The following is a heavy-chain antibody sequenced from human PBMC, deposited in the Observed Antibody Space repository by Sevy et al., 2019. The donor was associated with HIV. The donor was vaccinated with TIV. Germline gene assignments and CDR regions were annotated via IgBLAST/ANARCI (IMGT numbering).Heavy chain of an antibody. CDR1: DDSISSSNYF. CDR2: IYYTATT. CDR3: ARHGSWSFYFDY. J-gene: IGHJ4*02. V-gene: IGHV4-39*01. D-gene: IGHD6-13*01. Sequence: SETLSLTCSVSDDSISSSNYFWGWIRQPPGKGLEWIGSIYYTATTYYNPSLTSRFTLSVDTSKKQFSLKLSSVTAADTAVYYCARHGSWSFYFDYWGQGILVTVSS.